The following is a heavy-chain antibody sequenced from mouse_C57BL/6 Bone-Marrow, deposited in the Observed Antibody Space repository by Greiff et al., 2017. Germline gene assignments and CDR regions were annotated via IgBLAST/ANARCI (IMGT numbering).Heavy chain of an antibody. CDR3: ARFRFITTAYAMDY. CDR2: INPNNGGT. Sequence: VQLQQSGPELVKPGASVKISCKASGYTFTDYYMNWVKQSHGKSLEWIGDINPNNGGTSYNQKFKGKATLTVDKSSSTAYMELRSLTSEDSAVYYCARFRFITTAYAMDYWCQGTSVTVSS. CDR1: GYTFTDYY. V-gene: IGHV1-26*01. J-gene: IGHJ4*01. D-gene: IGHD1-1*01.